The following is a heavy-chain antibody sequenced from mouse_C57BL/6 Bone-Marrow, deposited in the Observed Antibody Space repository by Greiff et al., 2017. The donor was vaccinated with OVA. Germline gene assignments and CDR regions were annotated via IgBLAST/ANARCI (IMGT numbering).Heavy chain of an antibody. CDR3: TRNYYGSRDY. J-gene: IGHJ2*01. D-gene: IGHD1-1*01. V-gene: IGHV14-4*01. CDR2: IDPENGDT. CDR1: GFTIKDDY. Sequence: EVQLQQSGAELVRPGASVKLSCTASGFTIKDDYMHWVKQRPEQGLEWIGWIDPENGDTEYASKFQGKATITADTSSNTAYLQLSSLTSEDTAVYYCTRNYYGSRDYWGQGTTLTVSS.